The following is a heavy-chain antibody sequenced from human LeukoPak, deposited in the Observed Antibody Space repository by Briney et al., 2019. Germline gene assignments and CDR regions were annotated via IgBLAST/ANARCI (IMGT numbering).Heavy chain of an antibody. J-gene: IGHJ4*02. CDR2: ISAYNGNT. CDR3: ASARAGYFDWLLNY. CDR1: GYTFTSYG. D-gene: IGHD3-9*01. V-gene: IGHV1-18*01. Sequence: GASLNLSCKASGYTFTSYGISWVRQAPGQGLEWMGWISAYNGNTNYAQKLQGRVTMTTDTSTSTAYMELRSLRSDDTAVYYCASARAGYFDWLLNYWGQGTLVTVSS.